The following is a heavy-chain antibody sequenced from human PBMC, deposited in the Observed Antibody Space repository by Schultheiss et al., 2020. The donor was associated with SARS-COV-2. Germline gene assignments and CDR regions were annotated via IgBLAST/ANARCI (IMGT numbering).Heavy chain of an antibody. D-gene: IGHD5-24*01. CDR1: GFTFSSYW. CDR3: AREWLATIT. J-gene: IGHJ4*02. V-gene: IGHV3-7*01. CDR2: VKEDGSGK. Sequence: GGSLRLSCAASGFTFSSYWMSWVRQAPGKGLEWVANVKEDGSGKYYVDSVKGRFTISRDNAKNSLYLQMNSLRDEDTAVYYCAREWLATITWGQGTLVTVSS.